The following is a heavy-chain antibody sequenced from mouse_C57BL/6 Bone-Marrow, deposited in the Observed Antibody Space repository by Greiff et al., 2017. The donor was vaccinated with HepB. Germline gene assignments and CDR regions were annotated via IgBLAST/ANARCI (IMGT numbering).Heavy chain of an antibody. CDR3: ARRYYGSSLWDYAMDY. D-gene: IGHD1-1*01. Sequence: VKLMESGAELVKPGASVKISCKASGYAFSSYWMNWVKQRPGKGLEWIGQIYPGDGDTNYNGKFKGKATLTADKSSSTAYMQLSSLTSEDSAVYFCARRYYGSSLWDYAMDYWGQGTSVTVSS. V-gene: IGHV1-80*01. J-gene: IGHJ4*01. CDR2: IYPGDGDT. CDR1: GYAFSSYW.